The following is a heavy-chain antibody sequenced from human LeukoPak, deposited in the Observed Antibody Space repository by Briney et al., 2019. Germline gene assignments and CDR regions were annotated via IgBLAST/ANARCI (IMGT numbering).Heavy chain of an antibody. V-gene: IGHV4-31*03. CDR3: ARERTSPPQDIVATGYYGMDV. J-gene: IGHJ6*02. D-gene: IGHD5-12*01. Sequence: SQTLSLTCTVSGGSISSGGYYWSWIRQHSGKGLEWIGYIYYSGSTYYNPSLKSRVTISVDTSKNQFSLKLSSVTAADTAVYYCARERTSPPQDIVATGYYGMDVWGQGTTVTVSS. CDR2: IYYSGST. CDR1: GGSISSGGYY.